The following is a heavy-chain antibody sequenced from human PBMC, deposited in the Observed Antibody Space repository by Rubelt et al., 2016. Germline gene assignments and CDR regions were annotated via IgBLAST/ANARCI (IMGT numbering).Heavy chain of an antibody. CDR1: AESISDYY. J-gene: IGHJ4*02. V-gene: IGHV4-34*02. CDR2: INHRGST. CDR3: ASGGGSYAFDF. D-gene: IGHD1-26*01. Sequence: QMQLKQWGAGLLKSSETMSLTCVVYAESISDYYWTWIRQPPGKGLEWLGEINHRGSTNYNPSLKSRVTMSVDTSKNQFSLKLSSVTAADTAIYYCASGGGSYAFDFWGQGTLVTVSS.